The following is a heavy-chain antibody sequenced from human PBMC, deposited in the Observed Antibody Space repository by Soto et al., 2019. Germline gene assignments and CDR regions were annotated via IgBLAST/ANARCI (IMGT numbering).Heavy chain of an antibody. Sequence: RLSCAASGFKFYNYSMNWVRQAPGKGREWVSTITSSAAREYYADSVQGRFTISRDNSKNTLYLQMTSLTADDTAVSYCATRGGGIPSVFDYWGQGVLVTVSS. V-gene: IGHV3-23*01. D-gene: IGHD3-16*01. J-gene: IGHJ4*02. CDR1: GFKFYNYS. CDR3: ATRGGGIPSVFDY. CDR2: ITSSAARE.